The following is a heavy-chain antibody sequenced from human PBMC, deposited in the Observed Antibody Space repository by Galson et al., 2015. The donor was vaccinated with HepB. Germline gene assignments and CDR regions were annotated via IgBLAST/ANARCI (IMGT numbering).Heavy chain of an antibody. D-gene: IGHD1-26*01. CDR3: AVGLVGADY. Sequence: LSLTCTVSGGSISSSSYYWGWIRQPPGRGLEWIGSIYYSGSTYYNPSLKSRVTISVDTSKNQFSLKLSSVTAADTAVYYCAVGLVGADYWGQGTLVTVSS. V-gene: IGHV4-39*01. CDR2: IYYSGST. CDR1: GGSISSSSYY. J-gene: IGHJ4*02.